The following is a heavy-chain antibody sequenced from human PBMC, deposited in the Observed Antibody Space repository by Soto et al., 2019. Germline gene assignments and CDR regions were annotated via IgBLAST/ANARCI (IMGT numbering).Heavy chain of an antibody. Sequence: QVQLVQSGAEVKRPGASVKVSCKASGYTFTSYDFNWVRQAPGQGLEWMGWVNPNSGNRDYAQKFQGRVTMTRNTSIRTAYMELSSLRSEDTAVYYCARASYLDPAFDIWGQGTMVTVSS. CDR3: ARASYLDPAFDI. J-gene: IGHJ3*02. V-gene: IGHV1-8*01. CDR1: GYTFTSYD. D-gene: IGHD2-2*03. CDR2: VNPNSGNR.